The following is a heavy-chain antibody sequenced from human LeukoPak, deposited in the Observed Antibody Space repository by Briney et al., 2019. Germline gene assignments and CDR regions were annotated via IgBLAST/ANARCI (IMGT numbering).Heavy chain of an antibody. CDR1: DGSISTYY. Sequence: SETLSLTCTVSDGSISTYYWSWIRQPPGKGLEWLGYIFYTGSTNYNPSLKSRVTMSIDTSKNQFSLKLSSVTAADTAVYYCTRTYSSSSIDYWGQGALVTVSS. CDR3: TRTYSSSSIDY. D-gene: IGHD6-6*01. J-gene: IGHJ4*02. CDR2: IFYTGST. V-gene: IGHV4-59*01.